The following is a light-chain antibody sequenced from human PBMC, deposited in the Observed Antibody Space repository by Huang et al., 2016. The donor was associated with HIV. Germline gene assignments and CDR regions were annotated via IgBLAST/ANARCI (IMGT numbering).Light chain of an antibody. V-gene: IGKV3-15*01. CDR2: GSS. CDR1: RSVSTN. CDR3: HQYNNWLLS. Sequence: EIIMNTVPAPPSVFPGQRSTLSGRANRSVSTNLAGYQQRQGQAPRLLIYGSSTRAPGIPARFSGSGSGTDFSLTISSLQSEDFALYYCHQYNNWLLSFGGGTRV. J-gene: IGKJ4*01.